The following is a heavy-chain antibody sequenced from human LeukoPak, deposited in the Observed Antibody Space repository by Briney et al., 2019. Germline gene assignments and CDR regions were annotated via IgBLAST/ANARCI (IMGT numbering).Heavy chain of an antibody. CDR3: ARDSAVTTPLEYFDL. Sequence: GASVKVSCKASGYPFTGYYMHWVRQAPGQGLEWMGCINPNSGGTNYAQKFQGRVTMTRDTSVSTAYMELSRLRSDDTAVSYYARDSAVTTPLEYFDLWGRGTLVTVSS. J-gene: IGHJ2*01. CDR2: INPNSGGT. V-gene: IGHV1-2*02. D-gene: IGHD4-17*01. CDR1: GYPFTGYY.